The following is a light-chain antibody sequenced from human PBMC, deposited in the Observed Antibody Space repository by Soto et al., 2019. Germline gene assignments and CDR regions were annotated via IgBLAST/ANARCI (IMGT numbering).Light chain of an antibody. CDR3: QQTYSTHPT. CDR2: AAS. V-gene: IGKV1-39*01. J-gene: IGKJ1*01. CDR1: QSISTY. Sequence: DIQMTQSPSSLSASVGDRFTITCRASQSISTYLNWYQQKAGLAPKLLIYAASSLQSGVPSRFSGSGSGTDFTLTISSLQPEDFATYYCQQTYSTHPTFGQGTKVDIK.